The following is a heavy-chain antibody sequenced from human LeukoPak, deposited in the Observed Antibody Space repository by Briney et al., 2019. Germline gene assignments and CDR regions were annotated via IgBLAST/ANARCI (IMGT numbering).Heavy chain of an antibody. J-gene: IGHJ4*02. V-gene: IGHV3-23*01. CDR2: ISGSGGST. D-gene: IGHD3-10*01. CDR3: ASYYYGSGSYYFPFRY. Sequence: PGGSLRLSCAAPGFTFSSYAMSWVRQAPGKGLEWVSAISGSGGSTYYADSVKGRFTISRDNAKNSLYLQMNSLRAEDTAVYYCASYYYGSGSYYFPFRYWGQGTLVTVSS. CDR1: GFTFSSYA.